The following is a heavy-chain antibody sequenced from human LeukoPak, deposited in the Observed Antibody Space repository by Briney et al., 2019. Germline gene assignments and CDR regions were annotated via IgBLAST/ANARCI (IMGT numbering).Heavy chain of an antibody. CDR1: GYTFTVHY. CDR2: INPSSGDT. D-gene: IGHD1-26*01. CDR3: ARVPRPKYAGGQWDGDY. J-gene: IGHJ4*02. Sequence: GASVKVSCKTSGYTFTVHYMHWVRQAPGQGLEWMGWINPSSGDTNYAQKFQGRVTMTRDTSISTAYMDLSRLRSDDTAVYYCARVPRPKYAGGQWDGDYWGQGTLVTVS. V-gene: IGHV1-2*02.